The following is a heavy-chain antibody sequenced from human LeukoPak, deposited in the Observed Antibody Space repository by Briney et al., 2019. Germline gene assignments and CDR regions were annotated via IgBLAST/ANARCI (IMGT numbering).Heavy chain of an antibody. CDR1: GFTLSSYG. J-gene: IGHJ5*02. V-gene: IGHV3-30*03. CDR3: ARLREGYCSSISCYDSWFDP. CDR2: ILYDGSNK. Sequence: GGSLRLSCAASGFTLSSYGMHWVRQAPGKGLEWVALILYDGSNKYYADSVKGRFTISRDNSKNTLYLQMNSLRAEDTAVYYCARLREGYCSSISCYDSWFDPWGQGTLVTVSS. D-gene: IGHD2-2*01.